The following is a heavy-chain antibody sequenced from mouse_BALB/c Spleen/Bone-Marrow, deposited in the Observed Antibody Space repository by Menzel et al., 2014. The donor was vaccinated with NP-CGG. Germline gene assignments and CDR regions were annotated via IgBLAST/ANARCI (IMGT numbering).Heavy chain of an antibody. CDR1: GFSFNSYG. CDR2: ISGGGSYT. J-gene: IGHJ3*01. Sequence: DVHLVESGGGLVKSGGSLKHSCAASGFSFNSYGMSWVRQTPEKRLEWVATISGGGSYTFYPDSVKGRFTISRGNAKNNLYLQLSSLRSEDTALYYCARHAYYDQTEVSFVYWGQGTLVTVSA. D-gene: IGHD2-4*01. V-gene: IGHV5-9-2*01. CDR3: ARHAYYDQTEVSFVY.